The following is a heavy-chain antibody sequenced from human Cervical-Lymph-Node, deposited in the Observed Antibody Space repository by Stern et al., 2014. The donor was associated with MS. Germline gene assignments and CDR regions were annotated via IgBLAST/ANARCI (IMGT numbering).Heavy chain of an antibody. D-gene: IGHD3-9*01. V-gene: IGHV3-9*01. CDR2: IAWNSDAL. J-gene: IGHJ4*02. CDR3: AKSARDWYYIDY. CDR1: GFTFDDYA. Sequence: EVQLVESGGGLVQPGGSPRLSCIAAGFTFDDYALHWVRETPGKGLEWVAGIAWNSDALGYGYSVTGRFTISRDNAKNSLFLQMNSLRVEDTALYYCAKSARDWYYIDYWGQGALVTVSS.